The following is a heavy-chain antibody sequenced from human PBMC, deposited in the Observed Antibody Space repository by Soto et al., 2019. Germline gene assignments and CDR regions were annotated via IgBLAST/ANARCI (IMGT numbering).Heavy chain of an antibody. D-gene: IGHD4-17*01. CDR3: ERSLLHDYGDQQYYYYYRDG. CDR1: GGSISSYY. CDR2: IYYSGST. J-gene: IGHJ6*03. V-gene: IGHV4-59*08. Sequence: SETLSLTCTVSGGSISSYYWSWIRQHPGKGQEWIGYIYYSGSTNYNPSRKSRVTISVDTSKNQFSLKLSSVTAADTAVYYCERSLLHDYGDQQYYYYYRDGWGKGTTVTVSS.